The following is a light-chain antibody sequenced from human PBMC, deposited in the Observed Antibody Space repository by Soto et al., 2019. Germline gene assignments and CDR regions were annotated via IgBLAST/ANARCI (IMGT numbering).Light chain of an antibody. CDR2: DVY. V-gene: IGLV2-14*01. CDR3: SSYTTSSSYV. J-gene: IGLJ1*01. CDR1: SNDVGGYNY. Sequence: QSALTQPPSASGSPGQSVTISCTGTSNDVGGYNYVSWYQQHPGKAPKLLIFDVYSRPSGISNRFSGSKSGNTASLTISGLQAEDEADYYCSSYTTSSSYVFGAGTKLTVL.